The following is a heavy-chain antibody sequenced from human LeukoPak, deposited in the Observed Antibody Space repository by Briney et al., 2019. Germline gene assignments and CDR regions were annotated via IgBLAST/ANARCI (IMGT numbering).Heavy chain of an antibody. D-gene: IGHD2-15*01. Sequence: GGSLRHSRAAPDFTSSSYAMQWVHQAPGKRLKRPALISNAGSNKYYADSMKGRFTISRDNSNNTLYLQMNSLRAEDTAVYYCARDGVVVAATPHYYYYGMDVWGKGTTVTVSS. CDR1: DFTSSSYA. CDR3: ARDGVVVAATPHYYYYGMDV. V-gene: IGHV3-30*01. CDR2: ISNAGSNK. J-gene: IGHJ6*04.